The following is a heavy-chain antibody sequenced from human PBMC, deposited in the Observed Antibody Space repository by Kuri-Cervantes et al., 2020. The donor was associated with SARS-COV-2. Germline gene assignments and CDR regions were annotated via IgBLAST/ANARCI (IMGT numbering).Heavy chain of an antibody. D-gene: IGHD3-10*01. Sequence: SETLSLTCAVSGGSISSSNWWSWVRQPPGKGLEWIGEIYHSGSTNYNPSLKSRVTISVDTSKNQFSLKLSSVTAADTAVYYCARGRGYYYGSGSVWGQGTLVTVSS. CDR2: IYHSGST. V-gene: IGHV4-4*02. J-gene: IGHJ4*02. CDR3: ARGRGYYYGSGSV. CDR1: GGSISSSNW.